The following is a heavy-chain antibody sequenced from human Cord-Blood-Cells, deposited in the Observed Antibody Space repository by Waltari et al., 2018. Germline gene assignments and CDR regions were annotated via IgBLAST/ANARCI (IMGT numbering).Heavy chain of an antibody. CDR3: ARGGFGITGTTGFDY. CDR1: GGTFSSYA. D-gene: IGHD1-7*01. V-gene: IGHV1-69*01. CDR2: ISPIVGTA. Sequence: QVQLVQSGAEVKKPGSSVKVSCKASGGTFSSYAISWVRPAPGQGLEWMGGISPIVGTANYAQKFQCRVTMTADESTSTAYMELSSLRSEDTAVYYCARGGFGITGTTGFDYWGQGTLVTVSS. J-gene: IGHJ4*02.